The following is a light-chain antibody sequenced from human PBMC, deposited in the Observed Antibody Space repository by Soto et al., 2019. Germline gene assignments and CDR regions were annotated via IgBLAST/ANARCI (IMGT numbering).Light chain of an antibody. CDR2: AAS. Sequence: DIQMTQSPSSLSASVGDRVTITCRASQSISSYLNWYQQKPGKAPKLLIYAASSLQSGVPSRFRGSGSGTDFTLTISSLQPEEFATYYCQQRYSTPPTFGQGTKVDI. V-gene: IGKV1-39*01. CDR3: QQRYSTPPT. J-gene: IGKJ1*01. CDR1: QSISSY.